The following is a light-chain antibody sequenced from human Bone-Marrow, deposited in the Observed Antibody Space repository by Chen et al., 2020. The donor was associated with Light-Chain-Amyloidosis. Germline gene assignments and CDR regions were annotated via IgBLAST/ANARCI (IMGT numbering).Light chain of an antibody. CDR3: QSADSSGTYEVI. Sequence: SYELTQPPSVSVSPGQTARITCSGDDLPTKYAYWYQQKPGQAPVLVIHRDTARPSGISERSSGSSSGTTATLTISGVQAEDEADYHCQSADSSGTYEVIVGGGTKLTVL. J-gene: IGLJ2*01. CDR2: RDT. CDR1: DLPTKY. V-gene: IGLV3-25*03.